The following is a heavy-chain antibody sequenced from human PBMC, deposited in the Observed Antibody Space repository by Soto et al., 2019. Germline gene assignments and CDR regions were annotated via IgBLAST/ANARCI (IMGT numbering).Heavy chain of an antibody. CDR1: EFTFSRYA. CDR3: AKEDVVPAAMAVCSVRIHDY. J-gene: IGHJ4*02. CDR2: VRGSTDST. V-gene: IGHV3-23*01. Sequence: EVQLLESGGGLVQPGGSLRLSCAASEFTFSRYAMTCVRQAPGKGLEQVSAVRGSTDSTYYAHTVKCRFTVSRDSSKNTLTLQMDSLRADVTVVYYCAKEDVVPAAMAVCSVRIHDYWGQGALGTVSS. D-gene: IGHD2-2*01.